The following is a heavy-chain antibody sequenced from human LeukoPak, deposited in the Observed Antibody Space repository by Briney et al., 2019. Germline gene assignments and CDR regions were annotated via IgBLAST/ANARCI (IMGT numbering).Heavy chain of an antibody. J-gene: IGHJ4*02. CDR3: ARPFIETPSLGALDY. CDR1: GYTFTDYY. CDR2: INPDSGGT. V-gene: IGHV1-2*02. D-gene: IGHD4-23*01. Sequence: ASVKVSCKASGYTFTDYYMHWVRQAPGQGLEWMGWINPDSGGTNYAQNFQGRVTMTRDTSISTAYIELSRLRSDDTAVYYCARPFIETPSLGALDYWGQGTLVTVSS.